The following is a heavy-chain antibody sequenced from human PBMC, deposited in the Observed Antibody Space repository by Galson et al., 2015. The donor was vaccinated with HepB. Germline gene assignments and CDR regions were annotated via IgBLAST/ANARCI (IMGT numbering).Heavy chain of an antibody. CDR3: VRDAARYSGSWWL. CDR2: IWYDGSNK. Sequence: SLRLSCAASGFTFSDYGMHWVRQAPGKGLERVAVIWYDGSNKYYTDSVKGRFTISRDNSKNTLRLQMNSLRAEDTAVYYCVRDAARYSGSWWLWGQGTMVTVSS. V-gene: IGHV3-33*01. D-gene: IGHD1-26*01. CDR1: GFTFSDYG. J-gene: IGHJ3*01.